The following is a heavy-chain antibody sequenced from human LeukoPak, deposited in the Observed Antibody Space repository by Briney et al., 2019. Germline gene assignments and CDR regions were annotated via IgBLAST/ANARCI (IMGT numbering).Heavy chain of an antibody. V-gene: IGHV3-53*01. CDR3: TRGRSYFEY. Sequence: PGGSLRLSCAASGFPVSSNYMSWVRQAPGKGLEWVSVIYSGGSTYYADSVKGRFTISRDNSKNTLYLQMNSLKTEDTAVYYCTRGRSYFEYWGQGTLVTVSS. CDR1: GFPVSSNY. J-gene: IGHJ4*02. CDR2: IYSGGST.